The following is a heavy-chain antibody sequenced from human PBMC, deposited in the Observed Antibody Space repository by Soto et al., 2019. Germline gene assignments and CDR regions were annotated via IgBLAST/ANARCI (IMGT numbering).Heavy chain of an antibody. J-gene: IGHJ4*02. CDR2: INPVNGNS. CDR1: GYSLTTYA. D-gene: IGHD3-9*01. Sequence: QVQLVQSGAEVKKPGASVKVSCKASGYSLTTYAMHWVRQAPGQRLEWMGWINPVNGNSKYSENFLGRLTITRDTSASTADLEQSSLRSEDTAVFFCGRGGGYFGLWGQGALVTVSS. CDR3: GRGGGYFGL. V-gene: IGHV1-3*01.